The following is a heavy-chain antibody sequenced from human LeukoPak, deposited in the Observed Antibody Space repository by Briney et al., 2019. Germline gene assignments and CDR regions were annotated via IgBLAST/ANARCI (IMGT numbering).Heavy chain of an antibody. CDR1: GFTFSSYW. CDR3: ASNYYGSGSYPDY. J-gene: IGHJ4*02. D-gene: IGHD3-10*01. Sequence: GGSLRLSCAASGFTFSSYWMSWVRQAPGKGLEWVANIKQDGSEKYYVDSVKGRFTISRDNAKNSLYLKMNSLRAEDTAVYYCASNYYGSGSYPDYWGQGTLVTVSS. V-gene: IGHV3-7*03. CDR2: IKQDGSEK.